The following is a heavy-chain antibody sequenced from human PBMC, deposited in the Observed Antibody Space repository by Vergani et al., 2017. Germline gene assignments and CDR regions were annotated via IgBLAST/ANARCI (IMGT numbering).Heavy chain of an antibody. CDR2: ISSSSSTI. D-gene: IGHD1-1*01. Sequence: EVQLVESGGGLVQPGGSLRLSCAASGFTFSSYSMNWVRQAPGKGLEWVSYISSSSSTIYYADSLKGRFTISRDNAKNSLYLQMNSLRDEDTAVYYCARDPVGSHWRGAFDIWGQGTMVTVSS. CDR3: ARDPVGSHWRGAFDI. J-gene: IGHJ3*02. V-gene: IGHV3-48*02. CDR1: GFTFSSYS.